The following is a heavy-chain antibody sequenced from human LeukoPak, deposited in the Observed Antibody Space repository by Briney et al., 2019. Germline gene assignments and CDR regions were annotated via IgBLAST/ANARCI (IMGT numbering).Heavy chain of an antibody. J-gene: IGHJ5*02. Sequence: GESLKISCKGSGYSFTSYWIGWVRQMPGKGLDWMGIIYPDDSDITYSPSFQGQVTISVDTSINTAYLQWISLKASDTAMYYCARHPIAAGGAYNWFDPWGQGTLVTVSS. CDR3: ARHPIAAGGAYNWFDP. CDR1: GYSFTSYW. V-gene: IGHV5-51*01. D-gene: IGHD6-13*01. CDR2: IYPDDSDI.